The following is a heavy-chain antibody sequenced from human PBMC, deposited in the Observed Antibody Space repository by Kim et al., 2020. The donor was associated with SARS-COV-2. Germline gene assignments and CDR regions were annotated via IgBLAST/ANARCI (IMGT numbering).Heavy chain of an antibody. CDR3: AKTGRGFGEQFDY. J-gene: IGHJ4*02. CDR2: ISGSGGST. Sequence: GGSLRLSCAASGFTFSSYAMSWVRQAPGKGLEWVSAISGSGGSTYYADSVQGRFTISRDNSKNTLYQQMNSLSAEDTAVYYCAKTGRGFGEQFDYWGQGTLVTVSS. D-gene: IGHD3-10*01. V-gene: IGHV3-23*01. CDR1: GFTFSSYA.